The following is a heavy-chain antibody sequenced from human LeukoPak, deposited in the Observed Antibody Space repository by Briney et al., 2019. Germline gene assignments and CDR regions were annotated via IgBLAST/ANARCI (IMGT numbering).Heavy chain of an antibody. CDR1: GGTFSSYA. Sequence: SVKVSCKASGGTFSSYAISWVRQAPGQGLEWMGGIIPIFGTANYAQKFQGRVTITADESTSTAYMELSSLRSEDTAVYYCARGVVRDIVVVPAALYYFDYWGQGTLVTVSS. V-gene: IGHV1-69*13. D-gene: IGHD2-2*01. CDR2: IIPIFGTA. J-gene: IGHJ4*02. CDR3: ARGVVRDIVVVPAALYYFDY.